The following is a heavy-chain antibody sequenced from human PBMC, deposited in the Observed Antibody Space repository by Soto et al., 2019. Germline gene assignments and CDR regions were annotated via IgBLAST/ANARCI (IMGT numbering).Heavy chain of an antibody. J-gene: IGHJ6*02. CDR2: IIPIFGTA. D-gene: IGHD4-4*01. CDR3: ASPHSSNRYFDGMDV. V-gene: IGHV1-69*12. CDR1: GGTFSSYA. Sequence: QVQLVQSGAEVKKPGSSVKVSCKASGGTFSSYAISWVRQDPGQGLEWMGGIIPIFGTANYAQKFQGRVTITADESTSTAYMELSSLRSADSAVYYCASPHSSNRYFDGMDVWGQGTTVSVSS.